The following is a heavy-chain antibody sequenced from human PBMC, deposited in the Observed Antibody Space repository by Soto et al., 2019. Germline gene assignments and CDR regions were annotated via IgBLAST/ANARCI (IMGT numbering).Heavy chain of an antibody. J-gene: IGHJ4*02. Sequence: WVRQAPGKGLEWVSYISSGASTYYADSVKGRFTISRDNSKNTLYLQMNSLRAEDTAVYYCAKHSRETTTCCGEDWGQGTRVTVSS. V-gene: IGHV3-23*01. D-gene: IGHD2-2*01. CDR3: AKHSRETTTCCGED. CDR2: ISSGAST.